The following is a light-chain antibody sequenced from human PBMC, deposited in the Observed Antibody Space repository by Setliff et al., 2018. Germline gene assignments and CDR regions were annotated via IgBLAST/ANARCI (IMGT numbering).Light chain of an antibody. CDR1: TGAVTSGHY. J-gene: IGLJ1*01. V-gene: IGLV7-46*01. CDR3: LLSYNGGHV. CDR2: DTT. Sequence: QAVVTQEPSLTVSPGGTVTLTCGSSTGAVTSGHYPYWFQQKPGQAPTKLIYDTTKKHSWTPARFSGSLVGDKAALTLSGAQPEDEAEYYCLLSYNGGHVFGTGTKVTVL.